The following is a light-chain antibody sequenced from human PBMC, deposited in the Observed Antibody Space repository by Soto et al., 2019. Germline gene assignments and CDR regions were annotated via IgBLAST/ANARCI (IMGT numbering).Light chain of an antibody. Sequence: QSALTQPPSASGSPGQSVTISCTGTSSDVGGYDYVSWYQQHPGKAPKPMIYEVSKRPSGVPHRFSGSKSGNTASLTVSGLQAEDEADYYCSSYGGSDNLVFGGGTKLTVL. V-gene: IGLV2-8*01. CDR1: SSDVGGYDY. CDR3: SSYGGSDNLV. J-gene: IGLJ2*01. CDR2: EVS.